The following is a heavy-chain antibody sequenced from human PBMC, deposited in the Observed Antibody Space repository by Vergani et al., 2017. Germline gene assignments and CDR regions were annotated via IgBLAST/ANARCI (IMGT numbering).Heavy chain of an antibody. CDR3: ARAALGYYDFWSGSGYFDY. Sequence: QVQLQESGSGLVKPSQTLSLTCTVSGGSISSGGYYWSWIRQHPGKGLEWIGYIYYSGSTNYNPSLKSRVTISVDTSKNQFSLKLSSVTAADTAVYYCARAALGYYDFWSGSGYFDYWGQGTLVTVSS. CDR2: IYYSGST. D-gene: IGHD3-3*01. CDR1: GGSISSGGYY. V-gene: IGHV4-61*08. J-gene: IGHJ4*02.